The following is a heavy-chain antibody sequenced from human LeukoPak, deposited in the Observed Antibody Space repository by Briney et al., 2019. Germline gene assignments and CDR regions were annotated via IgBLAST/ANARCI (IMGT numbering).Heavy chain of an antibody. CDR3: ARVAGSSGCFDY. CDR2: INPNSGGT. J-gene: IGHJ4*02. V-gene: IGHV1-2*02. CDR1: GYTFTGYY. D-gene: IGHD6-19*01. Sequence: GASVKVSCKASGYTFTGYYMHWVRQSPGQGLEWMGWINPNSGGTNYAQKFQGRVTMTRDTSISTGYMELSRLRSDDTAVYYCARVAGSSGCFDYWGQGTLGTVSS.